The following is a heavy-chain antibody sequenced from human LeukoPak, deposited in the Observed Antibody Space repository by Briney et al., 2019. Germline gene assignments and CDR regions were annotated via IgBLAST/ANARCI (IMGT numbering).Heavy chain of an antibody. V-gene: IGHV3-9*01. Sequence: PGRSLRLSCAASGFTFDDYAMHWVRQAPGKGLEWVSGISWNSGSIGYADSVKGRFTISRDNAKNSLYLQMNSLRAEDTALYYCAKAGVGFYCSGGSCYSDYWGQGTLVTVSS. J-gene: IGHJ4*02. D-gene: IGHD2-15*01. CDR1: GFTFDDYA. CDR3: AKAGVGFYCSGGSCYSDY. CDR2: ISWNSGSI.